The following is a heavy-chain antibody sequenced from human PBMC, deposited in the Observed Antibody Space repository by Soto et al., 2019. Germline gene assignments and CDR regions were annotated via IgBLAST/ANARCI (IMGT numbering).Heavy chain of an antibody. J-gene: IGHJ6*02. Sequence: ASVKVSCKASGYTFTNYYLHWVRQAPGQGLEWMGIINPSGGRTSYAQKFQGRVTMTRETSTSTVYMELSSLRSEDTAAYYCARDWGGQQLAYYYNVMDVWGQGTTVTVSS. D-gene: IGHD6-13*01. CDR1: GYTFTNYY. CDR2: INPSGGRT. CDR3: ARDWGGQQLAYYYNVMDV. V-gene: IGHV1-46*01.